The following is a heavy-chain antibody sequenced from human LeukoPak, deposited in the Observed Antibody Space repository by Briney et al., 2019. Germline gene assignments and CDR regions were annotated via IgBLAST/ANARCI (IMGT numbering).Heavy chain of an antibody. D-gene: IGHD6-19*01. CDR3: ARLYDSSGGSYYGMDV. V-gene: IGHV1-8*01. CDR2: MNPNSGNT. J-gene: IGHJ6*02. CDR1: GYTFTSYD. Sequence: ASVKVSCKASGYTFTSYDINWGRQATGQGLEWMGWMNPNSGNTGYAQKFQGRVTMTRNTSISTAYMELSSLRSEDTAVYYCARLYDSSGGSYYGMDVWGQRTTVTVSS.